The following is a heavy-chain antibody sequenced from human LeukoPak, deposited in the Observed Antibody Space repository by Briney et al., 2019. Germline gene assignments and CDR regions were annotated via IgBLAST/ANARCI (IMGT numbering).Heavy chain of an antibody. V-gene: IGHV4-59*12. CDR1: GGSISSYY. Sequence: SETLSLTCTVSGGSISSYYWSWIRQPPGKGLEWIGYIYYSGSTNYNPSLKSRVTISVDTSKNQFSLKLSSVTAADTAVYYCAGEQGDYYDYWGQGTLVTVSS. CDR2: IYYSGST. CDR3: AGEQGDYYDY. J-gene: IGHJ4*02.